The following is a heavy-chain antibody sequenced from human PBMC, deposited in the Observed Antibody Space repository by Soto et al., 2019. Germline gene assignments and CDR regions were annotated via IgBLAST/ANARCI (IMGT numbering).Heavy chain of an antibody. CDR1: GFTFSSYG. CDR3: ARDRSRHGDYIRY. Sequence: GGSLRLSCAASGFTFSSYGMHWVRQAPGKGLEWVAVIWYDGSNKYYADSVKGRFTISRDNSKNTLYLQMNSLRAEDTAVYYRARDRSRHGDYIRYWGQGTLVTVSS. CDR2: IWYDGSNK. J-gene: IGHJ4*02. V-gene: IGHV3-33*01. D-gene: IGHD4-17*01.